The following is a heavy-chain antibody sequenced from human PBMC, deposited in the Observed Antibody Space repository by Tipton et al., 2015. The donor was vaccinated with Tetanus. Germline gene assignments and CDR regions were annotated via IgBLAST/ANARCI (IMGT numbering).Heavy chain of an antibody. V-gene: IGHV4-39*01. D-gene: IGHD4-17*01. CDR1: GGSISSSSYY. J-gene: IGHJ4*02. CDR3: AGLWKDYETWY. CDR2: IYYSGST. Sequence: TLSLTCTVSGGSISSSSYYWGWIRQPPGKGLEWIGSIYYSGSTYYNPSLKSRVTISVDTSKNQFSLKLSSVTAADTAVYYCAGLWKDYETWYWGQGTLVTVSS.